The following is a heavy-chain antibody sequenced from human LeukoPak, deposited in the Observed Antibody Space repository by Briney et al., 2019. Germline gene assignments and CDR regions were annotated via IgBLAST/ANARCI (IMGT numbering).Heavy chain of an antibody. D-gene: IGHD6-13*01. CDR2: IKQDGSEK. CDR1: GFTFSSYW. V-gene: IGHV3-7*04. Sequence: GGSLRLSCAASGFTFSSYWMSWVRQAPGKGLEWVANIKQDGSEKYYVDSVKGRFTISRDNAKDSLYLQMSTLRAEDTAVYYCARGRGSSWTNYFDYWGQGTLVTVSS. CDR3: ARGRGSSWTNYFDY. J-gene: IGHJ4*02.